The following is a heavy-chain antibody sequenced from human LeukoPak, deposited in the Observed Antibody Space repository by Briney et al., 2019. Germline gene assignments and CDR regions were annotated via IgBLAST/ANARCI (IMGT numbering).Heavy chain of an antibody. CDR3: TRVWLQYFDY. V-gene: IGHV3-49*04. J-gene: IGHJ4*02. D-gene: IGHD5-24*01. CDR2: IRSKVYDGTT. Sequence: GGSLRLSCAASGFTFRSYAMSWVRQAPGKGLEWVGFIRSKVYDGTTEYAASVKGRFTISRDDSKSIAYLQMNSLKIDDTAVYYCTRVWLQYFDYWGQGTLITVSS. CDR1: GFTFRSYA.